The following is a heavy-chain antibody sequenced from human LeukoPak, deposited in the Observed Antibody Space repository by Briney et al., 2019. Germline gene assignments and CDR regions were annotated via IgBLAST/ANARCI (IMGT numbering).Heavy chain of an antibody. CDR1: GFTFSSYE. V-gene: IGHV3-48*03. J-gene: IGHJ4*02. CDR2: ISSSSNTI. CDR3: ARSGGSYIDY. D-gene: IGHD1-26*01. Sequence: GGSLRLSCAASGFTFSSYEMDWVRQAPGKGLEWVSYISSSSNTIYYADSVKGRFTISRDNAKNSLSLQMNSLRAEDTAVYYCARSGGSYIDYWGRGTLVTVSS.